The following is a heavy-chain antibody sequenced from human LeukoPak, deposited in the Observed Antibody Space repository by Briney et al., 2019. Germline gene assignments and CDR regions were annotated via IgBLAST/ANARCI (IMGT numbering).Heavy chain of an antibody. CDR2: IYYSGST. J-gene: IGHJ5*02. V-gene: IGHV4-39*02. CDR1: GGSISSSGYY. CDR3: ARDPTAAGKGAWFDP. D-gene: IGHD6-13*01. Sequence: ASETLSLTCTVSGGSISSSGYYWGWIRQPPGKGLEWIGSIYYSGSTYYNPSLKSRVTISVDTSKDQFSLKLSSVAAADTAVYYCARDPTAAGKGAWFDPWGQGTLVTVSS.